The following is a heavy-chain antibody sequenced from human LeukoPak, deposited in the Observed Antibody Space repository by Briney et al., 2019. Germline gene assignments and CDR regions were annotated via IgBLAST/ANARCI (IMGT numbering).Heavy chain of an antibody. J-gene: IGHJ4*02. D-gene: IGHD1-26*01. CDR2: INPNSGGT. CDR1: GYTFTGYY. Sequence: ASVKVSCKASGYTFTGYYIHWVRQAPGQGLEWMGWINPNSGGTNYGQNFQGRVIMTRDTSISTAYMELSSLRSDDTAVYYCARGDGSYLLWGQGTLVTVAS. CDR3: ARGDGSYLL. V-gene: IGHV1-2*02.